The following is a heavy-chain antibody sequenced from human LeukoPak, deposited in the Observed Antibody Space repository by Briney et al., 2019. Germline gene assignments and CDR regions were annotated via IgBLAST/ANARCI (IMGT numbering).Heavy chain of an antibody. CDR2: ISGSGGST. V-gene: IGHV3-23*01. D-gene: IGHD1-26*01. CDR3: AKEVAGSYYYFNY. CDR1: GFTFSSYA. Sequence: GGSLRLSCAATGFTFSSYARSWVRQAPGKGLEWVSAISGSGGSTYYADSVKGRFTISRDKSKNTLYLQMNSLRAEDTAVYYCAKEVAGSYYYFNYWGQGTLVTVSS. J-gene: IGHJ4*02.